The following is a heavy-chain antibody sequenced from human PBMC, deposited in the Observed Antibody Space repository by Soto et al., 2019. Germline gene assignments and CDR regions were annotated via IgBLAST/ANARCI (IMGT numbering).Heavy chain of an antibody. J-gene: IGHJ6*03. CDR2: INSDGSST. CDR3: ARGDFWSGPMDV. V-gene: IGHV3-74*01. D-gene: IGHD3-3*01. CDR1: GFTFSSYW. Sequence: GGSLRLSCAASGFTFSSYWMHWVRQAPGKGLVWVSRINSDGSSTSYADSVKGRFTISRDNAKNTLYLQMNSLRAEDTAVYYCARGDFWSGPMDVWGKGTTVTVSS.